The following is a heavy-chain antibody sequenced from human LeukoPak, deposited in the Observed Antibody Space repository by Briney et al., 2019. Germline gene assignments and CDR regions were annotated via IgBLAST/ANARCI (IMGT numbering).Heavy chain of an antibody. Sequence: GASVKASSLASGYTFTSYGISWVRQAPGQGLEWMGWISAYNGNTNYAQKLQGRVTMTTDTSTSTAYMELRSLRSDDTAVYYCARDLFSGSYLGMNAFDIWGQGTMVTVSS. D-gene: IGHD1-26*01. V-gene: IGHV1-18*01. J-gene: IGHJ3*02. CDR1: GYTFTSYG. CDR2: ISAYNGNT. CDR3: ARDLFSGSYLGMNAFDI.